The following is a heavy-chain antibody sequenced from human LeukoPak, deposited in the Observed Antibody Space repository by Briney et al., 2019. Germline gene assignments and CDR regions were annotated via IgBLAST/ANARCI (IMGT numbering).Heavy chain of an antibody. J-gene: IGHJ4*02. V-gene: IGHV3-7*01. D-gene: IGHD5-12*01. CDR1: GFTFSGYW. CDR3: AKDHGEWLRWMDYFDY. Sequence: GGSLRLSCGVSGFTFSGYWMNWVRQAPRKGREGVASIKQDGSEKSYVDSVKGRFTISRDNAKNSLYLQMSSLRAEDTAVYYCAKDHGEWLRWMDYFDYWGQGTLVTVPS. CDR2: IKQDGSEK.